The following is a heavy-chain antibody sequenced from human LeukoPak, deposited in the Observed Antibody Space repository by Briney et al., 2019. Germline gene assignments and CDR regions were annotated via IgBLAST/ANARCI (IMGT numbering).Heavy chain of an antibody. CDR1: GFTFSDYY. J-gene: IGHJ5*01. CDR3: VRDVTGWPNWFDS. V-gene: IGHV3-11*01. D-gene: IGHD2-21*02. Sequence: PGGSLRLSCAASGFTFSDYYMSWIRQAPGKGLEWVSYISSSSSTLSYADSVKGRFTISRDNAKNSLFQQMNSLRAEDTAVYYCVRDVTGWPNWFDSWGQGALVTVSS. CDR2: ISSSSSTL.